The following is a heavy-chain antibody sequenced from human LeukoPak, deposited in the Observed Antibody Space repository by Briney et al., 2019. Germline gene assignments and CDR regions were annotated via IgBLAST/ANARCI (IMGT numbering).Heavy chain of an antibody. CDR3: AKTYRYCSSTSCYNY. CDR1: GFTFSSYA. CDR2: ISGSGDST. J-gene: IGHJ4*02. D-gene: IGHD2-2*02. V-gene: IGHV3-23*01. Sequence: GGSLRLSYAASGFTFSSYAMSWVRQAPGKGLEWVSGISGSGDSTYYADSVKGRFTISRDNSKNTLYLQMNSLRAEDTAVYYCAKTYRYCSSTSCYNYWGQGTLVTVSS.